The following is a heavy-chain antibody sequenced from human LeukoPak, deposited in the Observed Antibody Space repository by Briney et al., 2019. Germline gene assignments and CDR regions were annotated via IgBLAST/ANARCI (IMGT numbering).Heavy chain of an antibody. CDR1: GFTFSSYE. CDR2: ISSSGSTI. D-gene: IGHD2-2*01. Sequence: GGPLRLSCAASGFTFSSYEMNWVRQAPGKGLEWVSYISSSGSTIYYADSVKGRFTISRDNAKNSLYVQMNSLRAEDTAVYYCARERGGFCCSTNCRGSFDYWGQGTLVTVSS. CDR3: ARERGGFCCSTNCRGSFDY. V-gene: IGHV3-48*03. J-gene: IGHJ4*02.